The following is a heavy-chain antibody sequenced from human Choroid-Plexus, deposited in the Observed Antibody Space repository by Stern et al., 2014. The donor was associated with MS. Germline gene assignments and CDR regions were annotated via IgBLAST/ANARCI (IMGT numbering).Heavy chain of an antibody. V-gene: IGHV1-2*02. CDR2: INPNTGGT. CDR3: ARDQRGITIFGVVTDYYYLGMDV. D-gene: IGHD3-3*01. Sequence: QLVQSGAEVKKPGASVKVSCQTSGYIFTGYYIHWVRQAPGQGLEWMAWINPNTGGTKYAQKFQGRVTMSRDTSIRTAYVELSSLTSDDTAVYYCARDQRGITIFGVVTDYYYLGMDVWGQGTTVTVSS. CDR1: GYIFTGYY. J-gene: IGHJ6*02.